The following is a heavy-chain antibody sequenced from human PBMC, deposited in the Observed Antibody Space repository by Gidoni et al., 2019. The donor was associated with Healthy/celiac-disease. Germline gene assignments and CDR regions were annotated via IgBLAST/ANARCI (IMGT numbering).Heavy chain of an antibody. J-gene: IGHJ4*02. CDR1: GFTFRSYA. Sequence: EVQLVESGGGLVQPGGSLRLSCAASGFTFRSYAMSWVRQAPGKGLEWVSAISGSGGSTYYADSVKGRFTISRDNSKNTLYLQMNSLRAEDTAVYYCAKDHALAYYDSSGYPYYFDYWGQGTLVTVSS. CDR2: ISGSGGST. CDR3: AKDHALAYYDSSGYPYYFDY. V-gene: IGHV3-23*04. D-gene: IGHD3-22*01.